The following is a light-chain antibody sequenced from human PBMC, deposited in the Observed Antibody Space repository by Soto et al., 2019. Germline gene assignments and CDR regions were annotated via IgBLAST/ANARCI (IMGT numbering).Light chain of an antibody. CDR3: QQSYNMPFT. CDR2: AAS. J-gene: IGKJ2*01. CDR1: QSISSY. V-gene: IGKV1-39*01. Sequence: DIPMTQSPSSLSASVGDRVTLTCRASQSISSYLNWYQQKPGEAPKVLISAASSLQSGVPSRFSGSGSGTDFTLTISSLQPEDFATYYCQQSYNMPFTFGQGTRLEIK.